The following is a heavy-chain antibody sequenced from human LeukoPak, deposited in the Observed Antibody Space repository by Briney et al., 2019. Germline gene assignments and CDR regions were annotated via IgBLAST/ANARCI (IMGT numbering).Heavy chain of an antibody. CDR3: ARRLAVDY. CDR2: ISSSSSTI. Sequence: GGSLRLSCSASGFTVSSHYMSWVRQAPGKGLEWVSYISSSSSTIYYADSVKGRFTISRDNAKNSLYLQMNSLRAEDTAVYYCARRLAVDYWGQGTLVTVSS. J-gene: IGHJ4*02. CDR1: GFTVSSHY. V-gene: IGHV3-48*04. D-gene: IGHD5-12*01.